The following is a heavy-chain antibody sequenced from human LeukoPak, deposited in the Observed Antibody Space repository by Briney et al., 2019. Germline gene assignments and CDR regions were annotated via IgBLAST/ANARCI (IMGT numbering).Heavy chain of an antibody. CDR1: GYTFTNFD. V-gene: IGHV1-8*01. CDR2: MNPYSGNT. CDR3: ARGTRKADY. J-gene: IGHJ4*02. Sequence: ASVKVSCKASGYTFTNFDIKWVRQATGQGLEWMGWMNPYSGNTDYAQKFQGRVTMTRNTSINTAYMELSSLISEDTAVYYCARGTRKADYWGQGTLVTVSS. D-gene: IGHD1-1*01.